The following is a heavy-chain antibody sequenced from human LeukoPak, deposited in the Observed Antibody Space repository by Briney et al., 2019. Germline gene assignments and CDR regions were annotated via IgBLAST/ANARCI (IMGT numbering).Heavy chain of an antibody. J-gene: IGHJ4*02. D-gene: IGHD5-24*01. CDR1: GFTVSSNY. CDR2: IYSGGST. V-gene: IGHV3-66*01. CDR3: ARAFRDVIFDS. Sequence: GGSLRLSCAASGFTVSSNYMSWVRQAPGKGLEWVSVIYSGGSTYYADSVKGRLTISRDNAKNSLYLQMNSLRAEDTAVYYCARAFRDVIFDSWGQGTLVTVSS.